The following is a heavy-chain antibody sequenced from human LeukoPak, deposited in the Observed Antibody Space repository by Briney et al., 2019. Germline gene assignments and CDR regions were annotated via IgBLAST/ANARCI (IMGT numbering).Heavy chain of an antibody. CDR3: ATAGGSSSWPVAFDY. J-gene: IGHJ4*02. CDR2: FDPEDGET. CDR1: GYTLTELS. V-gene: IGHV1-24*01. D-gene: IGHD6-13*01. Sequence: ASVKVSCKVSGYTLTELSMHWVRQAPGKGLEWMGGFDPEDGETIYAQKFQGRVTMTEDTSTDTAYMELSSLRSEDTAVYYCATAGGSSSWPVAFDYWGQGTLVTVSS.